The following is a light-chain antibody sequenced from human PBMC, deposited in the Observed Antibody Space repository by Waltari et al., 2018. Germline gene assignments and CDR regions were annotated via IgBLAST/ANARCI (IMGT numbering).Light chain of an antibody. CDR2: DKN. V-gene: IGLV1-51*01. CDR3: ATWDNSLTAVV. J-gene: IGLJ2*01. Sequence: QSVLTQPPSVSAAPGQKVTISCSGSSSNIGNYFVSWYHQLPGATPKLLIYDKNKRPSGIPDRCSASKSGTSATLDITGLQIGDEADYYCATWDNSLTAVVFGGGTKLTVL. CDR1: SSNIGNYF.